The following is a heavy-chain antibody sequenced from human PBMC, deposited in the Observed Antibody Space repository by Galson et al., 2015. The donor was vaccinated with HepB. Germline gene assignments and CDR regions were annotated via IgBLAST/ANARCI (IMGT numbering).Heavy chain of an antibody. D-gene: IGHD2-21*02. CDR2: ISYDGNNK. CDR3: ASDDNRDGAFDM. V-gene: IGHV3-30-3*01. Sequence: SLRLSCAASGFTFSSSAMHWVRQAPGKGLEWVAVISYDGNNKYYTDSVKGRFTISRDNSRNTLYLQMNSLRPEDTAVYFCASDDNRDGAFDMWGQGTMVTVSS. J-gene: IGHJ3*02. CDR1: GFTFSSSA.